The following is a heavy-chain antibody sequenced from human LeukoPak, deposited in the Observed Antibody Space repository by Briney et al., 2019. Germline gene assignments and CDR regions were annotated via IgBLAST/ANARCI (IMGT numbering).Heavy chain of an antibody. V-gene: IGHV3-30*14. D-gene: IGHD2-2*01. CDR2: ISYDGNNQ. Sequence: SGTSLRLSCAVSGFAFSSLAMHWVRQAPGKGLEWVAFISYDGNNQYYADSVKGRFTISRDSSKNTLCLQMNSLRAEDTAMYYCAGGLRHCDRTSCFQPFDCWGQGTLVTVSS. CDR1: GFAFSSLA. J-gene: IGHJ4*02. CDR3: AGGLRHCDRTSCFQPFDC.